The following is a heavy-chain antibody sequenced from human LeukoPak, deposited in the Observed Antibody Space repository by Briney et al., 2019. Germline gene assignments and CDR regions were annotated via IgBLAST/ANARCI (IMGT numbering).Heavy chain of an antibody. V-gene: IGHV3-30*02. J-gene: IGHJ4*02. CDR2: IRYDGSNK. Sequence: HPGGSLRLSCAASGFTFSSYGMHWVRQAPGKGLEWVAFIRYDGSNKYYADSVKGRFTISRDNSKNTLYLQMNSLRAEDTAVYYCANAYCGGDCYFLWYWGQGTLVTVSS. CDR3: ANAYCGGDCYFLWY. CDR1: GFTFSSYG. D-gene: IGHD2-21*01.